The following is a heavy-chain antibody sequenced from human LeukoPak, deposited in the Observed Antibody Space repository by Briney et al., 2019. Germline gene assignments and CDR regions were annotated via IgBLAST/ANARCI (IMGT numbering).Heavy chain of an antibody. D-gene: IGHD1-26*01. V-gene: IGHV1-18*01. J-gene: IGHJ4*02. CDR2: VNGYNGNT. CDR1: GYTFISYG. Sequence: ASVKVSCKASGYTFISYGIIWARQAPGQGLEWMGWVNGYNGNTDYAQKFQGRVAMTRDTSTSTAYVELTSLRSDDTAVYYCARDGGGSYYSDWGQGTLVTVSS. CDR3: ARDGGGSYYSD.